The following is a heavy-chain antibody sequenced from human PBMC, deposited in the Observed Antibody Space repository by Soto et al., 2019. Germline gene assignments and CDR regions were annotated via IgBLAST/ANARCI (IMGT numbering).Heavy chain of an antibody. CDR3: ARIAASGRGWDV. Sequence: EVQLVESGGGLVQPGGSLRLSCVDSGFTFSRYWMSWVRQAPVKGLEWVGNIKQDGSEENYVDSVKGRFTISRDNAKNSIYLKMNSLRAEATAVYYCARIAASGRGWDVWGQGTTFVVSS. CDR2: IKQDGSEE. D-gene: IGHD6-13*01. V-gene: IGHV3-7*01. CDR1: GFTFSRYW. J-gene: IGHJ6*02.